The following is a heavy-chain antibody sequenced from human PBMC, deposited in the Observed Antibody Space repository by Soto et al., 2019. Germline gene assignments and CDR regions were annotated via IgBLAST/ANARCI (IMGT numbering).Heavy chain of an antibody. Sequence: PSETLSLTCAFYVVSFSGYYWSCIRHPPGKGLEWIGEINHSGSTNYNPSLKSRVTISVDTSKNQFSLKLSSVTAADTAVYYCAPPEGVLITGQTSDKCWGQGTRVTVSS. CDR1: VVSFSGYY. V-gene: IGHV4-34*01. CDR2: INHSGST. J-gene: IGHJ1*01. CDR3: APPEGVLITGQTSDKC. D-gene: IGHD1-20*01.